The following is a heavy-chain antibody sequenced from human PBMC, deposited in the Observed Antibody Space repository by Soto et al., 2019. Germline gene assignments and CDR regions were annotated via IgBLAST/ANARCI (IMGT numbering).Heavy chain of an antibody. CDR3: ARTVGAAYYFDY. Sequence: QVQLQESGPGLVKPSETLSLTCTVSGDSMTKYYWSWIRQPAGRGLEWIGRIYTSGSTNYNPSLTSRVTVSIVTSKNLFSLNLKYVTAADSAMYRCARTVGAAYYFDYWRQGALVTVSS. V-gene: IGHV4-4*07. CDR2: IYTSGST. J-gene: IGHJ4*02. D-gene: IGHD1-26*01. CDR1: GDSMTKYY.